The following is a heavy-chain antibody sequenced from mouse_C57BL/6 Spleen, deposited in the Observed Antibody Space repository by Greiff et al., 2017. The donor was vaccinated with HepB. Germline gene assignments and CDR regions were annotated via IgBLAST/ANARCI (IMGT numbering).Heavy chain of an antibody. J-gene: IGHJ3*01. CDR1: GYTFTDYY. V-gene: IGHV1-26*01. CDR3: ARWRDYGGWFAY. CDR2: INPNNGGT. D-gene: IGHD2-4*01. Sequence: VQLQQSGPELVKPGASVKISCKASGYTFTDYYMNWVKQSHGKSLEWIGDINPNNGGTSYNQKFKGKATLTVDKSSSTAYMELRSLTSEDSAVYYCARWRDYGGWFAYWGQGTLVTVSA.